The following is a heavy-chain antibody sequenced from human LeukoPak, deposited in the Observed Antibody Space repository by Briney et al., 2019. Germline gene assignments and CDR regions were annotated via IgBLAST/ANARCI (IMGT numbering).Heavy chain of an antibody. J-gene: IGHJ4*02. CDR1: GFNFDDYV. D-gene: IGHD3-10*01. CDR3: AKALAPHMVRGVTVDY. CDR2: INWNGGSR. V-gene: IGHV3-20*04. Sequence: GGSLRLSCAASGFNFDDYVMSWVRQAPGKGLEWVSGINWNGGSRGYADSVKGRFTISRDNAKNSLYLQMNSLRAEDTALYYCAKALAPHMVRGVTVDYWGQGTLVTVSS.